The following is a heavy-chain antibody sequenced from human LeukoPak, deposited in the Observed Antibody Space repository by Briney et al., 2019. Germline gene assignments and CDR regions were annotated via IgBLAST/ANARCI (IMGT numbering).Heavy chain of an antibody. V-gene: IGHV3-7*01. Sequence: GGSLRLSRGASGFTLSSNWMSWLPQSPGKGPEWVANINEDGSWKNHVGSVEGRFTISRDNAKNSLHLQMNSLRVEDTAIYYCTRNQDWGQGTLVTVSS. CDR1: GFTLSSNW. CDR2: INEDGSWK. CDR3: TRNQD. J-gene: IGHJ4*02.